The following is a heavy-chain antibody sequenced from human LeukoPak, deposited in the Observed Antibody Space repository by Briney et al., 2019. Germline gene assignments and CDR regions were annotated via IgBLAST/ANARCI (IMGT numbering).Heavy chain of an antibody. CDR1: GFTVSSNY. D-gene: IGHD4-17*01. Sequence: GGSLRLSCAASGFTVSSNYMSWVRQAPGKGLEWVSVIYSGGSTYYADSVKGRFTISRDNSKNTLYLQMNSLRAEDTAVYYCARDQSTVTPYYYYYYGMDVWGQGTTVTVSS. CDR2: IYSGGST. CDR3: ARDQSTVTPYYYYYYGMDV. V-gene: IGHV3-66*01. J-gene: IGHJ6*02.